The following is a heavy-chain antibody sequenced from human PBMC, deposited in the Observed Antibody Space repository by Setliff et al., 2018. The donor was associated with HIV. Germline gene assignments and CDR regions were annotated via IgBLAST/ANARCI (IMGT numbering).Heavy chain of an antibody. Sequence: SVKASCKASGDNFNNVAFTWVRPAPGQGLERLGGILPIVGATDYVQKYQSRLTLTAVQSENSVYMELSSLRSDDTAVYYCTNRGGSGTNVGNWFDPWGQGTLVTVSS. J-gene: IGHJ5*02. CDR2: ILPIVGAT. D-gene: IGHD3-10*01. CDR1: GDNFNNVA. CDR3: TNRGGSGTNVGNWFDP. V-gene: IGHV1-69*13.